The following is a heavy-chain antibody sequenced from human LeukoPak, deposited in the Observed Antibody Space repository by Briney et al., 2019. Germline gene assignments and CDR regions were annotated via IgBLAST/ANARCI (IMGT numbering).Heavy chain of an antibody. Sequence: GGSLRLSCAASGFTFSSYAMSWVRQAPGKGLEWVSAISGSGGSTYYADSVKGRFTISRDNSKNTLYLQMNSLRAEDTAVYYCAKVVVVVPAAPWEFDYFDYWGQGTLVTVSS. V-gene: IGHV3-23*01. CDR3: AKVVVVVPAAPWEFDYFDY. D-gene: IGHD2-2*01. CDR2: ISGSGGST. CDR1: GFTFSSYA. J-gene: IGHJ4*02.